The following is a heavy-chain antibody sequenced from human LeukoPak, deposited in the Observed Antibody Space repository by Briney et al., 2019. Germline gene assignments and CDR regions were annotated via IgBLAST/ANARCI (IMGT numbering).Heavy chain of an antibody. CDR3: ARYTTGHGFDV. V-gene: IGHV3-33*08. D-gene: IGHD2/OR15-2a*01. CDR1: GFTFRSNG. J-gene: IGHJ4*02. Sequence: GGSLSLSCAASGFTFRSNGMHWVRQAPGRGLEWVTYIWYDGSDADYADPVKGRFTISRDNSKNTLYLQMNSLRAEDTAVYYCARYTTGHGFDVWGQGTLVTVSS. CDR2: IWYDGSDA.